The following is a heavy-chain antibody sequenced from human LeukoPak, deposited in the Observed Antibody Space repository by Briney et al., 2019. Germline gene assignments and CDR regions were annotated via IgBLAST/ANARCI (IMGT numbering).Heavy chain of an antibody. D-gene: IGHD5-24*01. CDR1: GGSISSSSSY. CDR2: INYSGST. CDR3: AKDRDGYNFVDF. V-gene: IGHV4-39*07. Sequence: SETLSLTCTVSGGSISSSSSYWGWIRQPPGKGLEWIASINYSGSTYYNPSLKSRVTISVDTSKNQFSLKLSSVTAADTAVYYCAKDRDGYNFVDFWGQGTLVTVSS. J-gene: IGHJ4*02.